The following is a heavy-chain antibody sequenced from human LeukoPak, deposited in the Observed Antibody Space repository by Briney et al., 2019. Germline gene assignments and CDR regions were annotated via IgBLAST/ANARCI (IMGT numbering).Heavy chain of an antibody. Sequence: ASVKVSCKASGYTFTGYYMHWVRQAPGQGLEWMGWINPNSGGTNYAQKFQGRVTMTRDTSISTAYMELSRLRSDDTAVYYCARETYYDILTGYYQGYNWFDPWGQGTLVTVSS. J-gene: IGHJ5*02. CDR1: GYTFTGYY. V-gene: IGHV1-2*02. CDR3: ARETYYDILTGYYQGYNWFDP. D-gene: IGHD3-9*01. CDR2: INPNSGGT.